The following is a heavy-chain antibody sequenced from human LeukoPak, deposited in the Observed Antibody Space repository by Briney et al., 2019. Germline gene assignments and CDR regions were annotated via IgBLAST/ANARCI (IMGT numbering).Heavy chain of an antibody. CDR3: ARSYIAAAGFGYYFDY. Sequence: ASVKVSCKASGYTFTGYYMHWVRQAPGQGLEWMGWINPNSGGTNYAQKFQGRVTMTTDTSTSTAYMELWSLRSDDTAVYYCARSYIAAAGFGYYFDYWGQGTLVTVSS. CDR1: GYTFTGYY. V-gene: IGHV1-2*02. CDR2: INPNSGGT. D-gene: IGHD6-13*01. J-gene: IGHJ4*02.